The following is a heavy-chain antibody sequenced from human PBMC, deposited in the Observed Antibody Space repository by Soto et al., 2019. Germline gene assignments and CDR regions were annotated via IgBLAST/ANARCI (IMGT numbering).Heavy chain of an antibody. CDR3: ATSRASTLAVAGIIDY. J-gene: IGHJ4*02. CDR2: ISSDGSNI. Sequence: SLRLSCAASGFPFSNYGMHWVRQAPVKGLEWVAVISSDGSNIYYADSVKGRFTISRDNSKNTLYLQMNSLRAEDTAVYYCATSRASTLAVAGIIDYWGQGTLVTVSS. V-gene: IGHV3-30*03. D-gene: IGHD6-19*01. CDR1: GFPFSNYG.